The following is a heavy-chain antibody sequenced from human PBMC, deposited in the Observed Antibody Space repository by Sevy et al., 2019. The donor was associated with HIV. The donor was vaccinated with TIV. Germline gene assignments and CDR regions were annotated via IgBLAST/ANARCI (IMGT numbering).Heavy chain of an antibody. D-gene: IGHD5-12*01. CDR3: ARDEGLAGMDV. V-gene: IGHV3-13*01. Sequence: GGCLRLSCAASGFTFSSYDMHWVRQATGKGLEWVSAIGTAGDTYYPGSVKGRFTISRENAKNSLYLQMNSLRAGDTAVHYCARDEGLAGMDVWGQGTTVTVSS. CDR2: IGTAGDT. CDR1: GFTFSSYD. J-gene: IGHJ6*02.